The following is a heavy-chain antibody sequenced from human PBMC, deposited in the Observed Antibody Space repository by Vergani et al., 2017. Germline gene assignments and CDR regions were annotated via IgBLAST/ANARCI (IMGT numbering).Heavy chain of an antibody. V-gene: IGHV3-23*01. D-gene: IGHD4-17*01. CDR1: GFTFSSYA. CDR3: AKVAAGYGDYVGAVFDY. J-gene: IGHJ4*02. Sequence: EVQLLESGGGWVQRGGSLRLSCAASGFTFSSYAMSWVRQAPGKGLEWVSAMSGSGGSTYYVDSVKGRFTISRDNSKNTLYLQMNSLRAGNTAVYYCAKVAAGYGDYVGAVFDYWGQGTLVTVSS. CDR2: MSGSGGST.